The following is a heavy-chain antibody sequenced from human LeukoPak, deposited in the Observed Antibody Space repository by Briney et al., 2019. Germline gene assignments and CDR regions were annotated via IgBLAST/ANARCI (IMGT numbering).Heavy chain of an antibody. J-gene: IGHJ4*02. D-gene: IGHD3-10*01. CDR3: ARLRGLLWFRDY. V-gene: IGHV4-39*01. CDR2: IYYSGST. Sequence: SEALSLTCTVSGGSISSSSYYWGWIRQPPGKGLEWIGSIYYSGSTYYNPSLKSRVTISVDTSKNQFSLKLSSVTAADTAVYYCARLRGLLWFRDYWGQGTLVTVSS. CDR1: GGSISSSSYY.